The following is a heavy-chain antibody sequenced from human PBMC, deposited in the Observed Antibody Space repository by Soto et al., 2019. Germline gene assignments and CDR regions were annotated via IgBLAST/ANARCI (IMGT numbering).Heavy chain of an antibody. CDR1: DFIVGRNF. Sequence: PGGSPRLSCAVTDFIVGRNFMTVVRQAPGKGLESVAVIYSGGNTHHADSVKGRFTISRDTSKNTLYLQMNSLRVEDTALYYCASGFCRGGTCNRQLEFWGQGTLVTVSS. CDR2: IYSGGNT. V-gene: IGHV3-66*01. D-gene: IGHD1-1*01. J-gene: IGHJ4*02. CDR3: ASGFCRGGTCNRQLEF.